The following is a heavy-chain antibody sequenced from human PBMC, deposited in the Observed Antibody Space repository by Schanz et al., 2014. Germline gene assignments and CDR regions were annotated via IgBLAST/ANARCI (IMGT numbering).Heavy chain of an antibody. D-gene: IGHD3-10*01. CDR3: ARVHIATYHYNSPGAFDI. Sequence: QLMQYGSEVRKPGASVKVSCKASGYIFGSHGMTWVRQAPGQGPELMGWINAHTGNTQYAQKFQGRVNMTRDTVTTTVHLELTRMRTDDTAIYYGARVHIATYHYNSPGAFDIWGHGTRVTVSS. V-gene: IGHV1-18*01. CDR1: GYIFGSHG. CDR2: INAHTGNT. J-gene: IGHJ3*02.